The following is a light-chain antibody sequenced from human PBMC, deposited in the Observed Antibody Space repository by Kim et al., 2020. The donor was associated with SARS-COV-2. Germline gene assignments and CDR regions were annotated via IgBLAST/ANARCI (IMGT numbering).Light chain of an antibody. CDR2: RSN. J-gene: IGLJ3*02. Sequence: PTATLTCTGNSDNVGNEGASWLQQHQGHPPKLLSYRSNNRPSGISARFSASRSGIAASLTITGLQPEDEADYCCSSWDRSLAAWVFGGGTHVTVL. CDR1: SDNVGNEG. V-gene: IGLV10-54*04. CDR3: SSWDRSLAAWV.